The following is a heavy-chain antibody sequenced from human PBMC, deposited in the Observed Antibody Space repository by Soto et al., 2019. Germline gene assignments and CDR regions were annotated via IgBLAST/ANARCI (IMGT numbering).Heavy chain of an antibody. D-gene: IGHD3-16*01. CDR2: ISYDSRNI. CDR3: AKDRGFSFGIFDY. V-gene: IGHV3-30*01. CDR1: DFNIRNFA. Sequence: VQLVESGGGVVQPGTSLRLSCAASDFNIRNFAMHWVRQAPGKGLEWVALISYDSRNIYYADSVKGRFAISRDNSKNTLFLQMNSMRGEDTAVYYCAKDRGFSFGIFDYWGQGTLVTVSS. J-gene: IGHJ4*02.